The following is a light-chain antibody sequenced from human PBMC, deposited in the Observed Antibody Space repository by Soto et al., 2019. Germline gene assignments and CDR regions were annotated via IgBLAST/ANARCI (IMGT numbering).Light chain of an antibody. CDR2: GAS. CDR1: QSVSSD. CDR3: QQYNNWPLP. Sequence: EIVMTQSPATLSVSPGERATLSCRASQSVSSDLAWYQQKPGQAPRLLIYGASTRATGIPARFSGSGSGTEFTLTISSLQSEDSALYYCQQYNNWPLPFGGGTKVDIK. J-gene: IGKJ4*01. V-gene: IGKV3-15*01.